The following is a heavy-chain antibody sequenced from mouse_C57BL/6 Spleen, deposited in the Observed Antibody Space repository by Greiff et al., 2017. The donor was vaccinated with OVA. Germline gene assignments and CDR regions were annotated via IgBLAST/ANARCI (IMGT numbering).Heavy chain of an antibody. Sequence: QVQLQQSGAELVMLGASVKLSCKASGYTFTSYWMHWVKQRPGQGLEWIGEIDPSDSYTNYNQKFKGKSTLTVDKSSSTAYMQLSSLTSEDSAVYYCARSELGYWYFDVWGTGTTVTVSS. V-gene: IGHV1-69*01. J-gene: IGHJ1*03. CDR2: IDPSDSYT. CDR1: GYTFTSYW. CDR3: ARSELGYWYFDV. D-gene: IGHD4-1*01.